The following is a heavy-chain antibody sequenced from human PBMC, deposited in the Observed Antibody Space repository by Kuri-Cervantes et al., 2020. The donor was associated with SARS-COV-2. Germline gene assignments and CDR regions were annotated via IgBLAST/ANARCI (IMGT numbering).Heavy chain of an antibody. Sequence: GGSLRLSCAASGFTFSSYAMSWVRQAPGKGLEWVSAISGSGGSTYYADSVKGRFTISRDNSKNTLYLQMNSLRAEDTAVYYCARDGSGSYYRYGFFGLDYFDYWGQGTLVTVSS. CDR2: ISGSGGST. D-gene: IGHD1-26*01. CDR3: ARDGSGSYYRYGFFGLDYFDY. V-gene: IGHV3-23*01. J-gene: IGHJ4*02. CDR1: GFTFSSYA.